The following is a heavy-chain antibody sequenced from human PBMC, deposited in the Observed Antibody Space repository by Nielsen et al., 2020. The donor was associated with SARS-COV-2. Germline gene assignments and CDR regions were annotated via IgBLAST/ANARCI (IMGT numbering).Heavy chain of an antibody. CDR3: ARVGSSGPGGFDP. Sequence: VRQAPGKGLGWVANIKQDGSEKYYVDSVKGRFTISRDNAKNSLYLQMNSLRDEDTAVYYCARVGSSGPGGFDPWGQGTLVTVSS. CDR2: IKQDGSEK. J-gene: IGHJ5*02. V-gene: IGHV3-7*01. D-gene: IGHD6-19*01.